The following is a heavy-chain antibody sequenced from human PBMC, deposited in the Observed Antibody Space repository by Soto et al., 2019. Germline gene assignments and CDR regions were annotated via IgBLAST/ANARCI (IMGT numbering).Heavy chain of an antibody. CDR1: GYTFSNYG. J-gene: IGHJ6*02. CDR2: VSDYNGNT. CDR3: AREGYYSGPGSYSPPRYYGMDV. D-gene: IGHD3-10*01. Sequence: ASVKVSCKASGYTFSNYGITWVRQAPGQGLEWMGWVSDYNGNTYYEKEFQGRVTMTTDTSTRTAYMELKSLRSDDTAVYYCAREGYYSGPGSYSPPRYYGMDVWGQGTTVTVSS. V-gene: IGHV1-18*04.